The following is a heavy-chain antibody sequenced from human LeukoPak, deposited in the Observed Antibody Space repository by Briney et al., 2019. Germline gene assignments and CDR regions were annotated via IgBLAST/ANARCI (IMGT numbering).Heavy chain of an antibody. CDR1: GYSISSGYY. J-gene: IGHJ4*02. CDR3: VRDSSGYYPIFDY. Sequence: SETLSLTCTVSGYSISSGYYWGWSRQPPGQGLEWIGSMYDSGRTYYSPSLKSRVTISVDTSKNKFSLKLSSVTAADTAVYYCVRDSSGYYPIFDYWGQGTLVTVSS. V-gene: IGHV4-38-2*02. CDR2: MYDSGRT. D-gene: IGHD3-22*01.